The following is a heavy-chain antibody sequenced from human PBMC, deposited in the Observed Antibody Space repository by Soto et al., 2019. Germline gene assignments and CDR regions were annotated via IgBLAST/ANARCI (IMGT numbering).Heavy chain of an antibody. CDR3: ARDKGDYDFWGSHYYAMDV. D-gene: IGHD3-3*01. Sequence: QVQLVESGGGVVQPGRSLRLSCAASGFSFSRSTMHWVRQAPGKGLEWVAVISYDGSKKYYADSVKGRLTISIDNSKNTLYVQMNSLREEDTGTYYCARDKGDYDFWGSHYYAMDVWGQGTTVTVSS. V-gene: IGHV3-30*01. CDR1: GFSFSRST. J-gene: IGHJ6*02. CDR2: ISYDGSKK.